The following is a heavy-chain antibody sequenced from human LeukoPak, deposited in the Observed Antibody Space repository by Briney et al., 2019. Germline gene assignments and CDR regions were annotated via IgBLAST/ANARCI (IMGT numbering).Heavy chain of an antibody. CDR3: ATDTSYYDSSGYYPTGNAFDI. D-gene: IGHD3-22*01. Sequence: GGSLRLSCAASGFTFSSYAMSWVRQAPGKGLEWVSAISGSGGSTYYADSVKGRFTISRDNSKNTLYLQMNSLRAEDTAVYYCATDTSYYDSSGYYPTGNAFDIWGQGTMVTVSS. V-gene: IGHV3-23*01. CDR1: GFTFSSYA. J-gene: IGHJ3*02. CDR2: ISGSGGST.